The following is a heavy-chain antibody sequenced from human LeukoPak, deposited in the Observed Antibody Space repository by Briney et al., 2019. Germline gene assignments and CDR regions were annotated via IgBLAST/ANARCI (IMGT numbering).Heavy chain of an antibody. J-gene: IGHJ4*02. CDR2: IYYSGST. CDR1: GGSISSSSYY. D-gene: IGHD6-6*01. Sequence: PSETLSLTCTVSGGSISSSSYYWGWIRQPPGKGLEWIGSIYYSGSTYYNPSLKSRVTIFVDTSKNQFSLKLSSVTAADTAVYYCARQIAARRYFDYWGQGTLVTVSS. V-gene: IGHV4-39*01. CDR3: ARQIAARRYFDY.